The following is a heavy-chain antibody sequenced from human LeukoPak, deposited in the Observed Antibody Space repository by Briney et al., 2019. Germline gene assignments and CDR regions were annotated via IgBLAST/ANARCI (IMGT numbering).Heavy chain of an antibody. J-gene: IGHJ6*04. D-gene: IGHD4-17*01. V-gene: IGHV5-51*01. CDR1: GYSFTSYW. CDR2: IYPGDSST. CDR3: ARHVGPGMPVTTELSSYYYYHGMDV. Sequence: GESLKISCKSSGYSFTSYWIAWVRQMPGKGLEWMGIIYPGDSSTTYSPSFRGQVTISADKSITTAYLQWSSLEASDTAIYYCARHVGPGMPVTTELSSYYYYHGMDVWGKGTTVTASS.